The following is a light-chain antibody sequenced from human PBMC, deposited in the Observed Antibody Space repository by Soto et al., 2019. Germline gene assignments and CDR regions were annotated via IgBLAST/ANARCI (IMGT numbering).Light chain of an antibody. CDR2: GAF. CDR1: QSVSIN. V-gene: IGKV3-15*01. CDR3: QQYNNWPPT. J-gene: IGKJ5*01. Sequence: EIVMTQSPATLSVSPGEIATLSCWASQSVSINLAWYQQKPGQAPRLVIYGAFTRATCISARFSGSRSGTEFTLTLSSLQSEDFAVYYCQQYNNWPPTFGQGTRLEIK.